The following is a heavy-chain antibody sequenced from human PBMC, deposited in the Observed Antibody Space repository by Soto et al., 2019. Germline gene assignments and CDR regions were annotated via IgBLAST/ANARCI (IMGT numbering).Heavy chain of an antibody. CDR1: GFTFTDYW. D-gene: IGHD4-4*01. CDR3: ARATYRGFYFDY. V-gene: IGHV3-74*01. Sequence: PGGSLRLSCAASGFTFTDYWTHWVRQAPGKGLVWVSRINSDGSRTSYADSVTGRFTISRDNAKNTLYLQMNSLRVEDTALYYRARATYRGFYFDYWGQGTLVTVSS. J-gene: IGHJ4*02. CDR2: INSDGSRT.